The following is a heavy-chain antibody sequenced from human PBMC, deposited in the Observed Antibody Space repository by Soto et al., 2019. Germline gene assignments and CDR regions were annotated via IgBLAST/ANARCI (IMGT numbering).Heavy chain of an antibody. CDR1: DYTYNDYG. D-gene: IGHD4-4*01. Sequence: ASVKVSCKASDYTYNDYGISWVRQATGQGLEWMGWISAYNGNTNYAQKLQDRVTMTTDTSTSTAYMEVRSLRSDDTAVYYCARGYGNYPHYYFGMDVWGQGTTVTVSS. J-gene: IGHJ6*02. CDR3: ARGYGNYPHYYFGMDV. CDR2: ISAYNGNT. V-gene: IGHV1-18*04.